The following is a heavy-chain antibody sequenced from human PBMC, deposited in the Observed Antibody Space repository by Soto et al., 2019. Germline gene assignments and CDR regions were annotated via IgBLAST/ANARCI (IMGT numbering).Heavy chain of an antibody. Sequence: QITLNESGPTQVKPRQTLTLTCTFSGFSLTTSGVGVGWIRQSPGKAPEWLALIYWDDDNRYSPSLKSRLTITKDNSKNNVVLTMAVLDPADTATYYCAHRVLRTVFGLVTTTAIYFDFWGQGTPVAVSS. D-gene: IGHD3-3*01. CDR1: GFSLTTSGVG. V-gene: IGHV2-5*02. CDR2: IYWDDDN. J-gene: IGHJ4*02. CDR3: AHRVLRTVFGLVTTTAIYFDF.